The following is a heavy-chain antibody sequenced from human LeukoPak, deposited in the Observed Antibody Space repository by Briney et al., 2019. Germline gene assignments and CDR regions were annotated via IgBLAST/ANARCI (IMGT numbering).Heavy chain of an antibody. D-gene: IGHD1-26*01. V-gene: IGHV3-66*01. CDR1: GFGFGDHG. Sequence: GGSLRLSCSASGFGFGDHGMSWVRQAPGKGLEWVSVIYSGGSTYYADSVKGRFTISRDNSKNTLYLQMNSLRAEDTAVYYCTSWGATGEDYWGQGTLVTVSS. CDR3: TSWGATGEDY. J-gene: IGHJ4*02. CDR2: IYSGGST.